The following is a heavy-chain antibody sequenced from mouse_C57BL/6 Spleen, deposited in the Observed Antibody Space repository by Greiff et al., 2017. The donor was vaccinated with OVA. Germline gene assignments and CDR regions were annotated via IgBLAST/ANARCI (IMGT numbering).Heavy chain of an antibody. CDR1: GYSFTGYY. J-gene: IGHJ1*03. D-gene: IGHD4-1*01. V-gene: IGHV1-42*01. Sequence: EVKLQESGPELVKPGASVKISCKASGYSFTGYYMNWVKQSPEKSLEWIGEINPSTGGTTYNQKFKAKATLTVDKSSSTAYMQLKSLTSEDSAVYYCASRPGTCWYFDVWGTGTTVTVSS. CDR2: INPSTGGT. CDR3: ASRPGTCWYFDV.